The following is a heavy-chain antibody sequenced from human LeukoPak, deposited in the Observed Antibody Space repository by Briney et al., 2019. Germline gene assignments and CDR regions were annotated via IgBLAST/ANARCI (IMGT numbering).Heavy chain of an antibody. CDR1: GGSMSVGRSY. D-gene: IGHD6-19*01. Sequence: SETLSLTCTISGGSMSVGRSYWGWVRQPPGKGLEWIASIYYDGTTYYYPSLKSRVTISMDSSKNHFSLEVKSVTAADTAMYYCGTGGGIAVSHVWGQGIMVGVST. CDR2: IYYDGTT. V-gene: IGHV4-39*07. J-gene: IGHJ4*02. CDR3: GTGGGIAVSHV.